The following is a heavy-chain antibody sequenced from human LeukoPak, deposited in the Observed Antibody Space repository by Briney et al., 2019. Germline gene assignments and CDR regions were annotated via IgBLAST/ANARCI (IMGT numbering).Heavy chain of an antibody. Sequence: ASVKVSCKAPGYTFTGYYMHWVRQAPGQGLEWMGWINPNSGGTNYAQKFQGRVTMTRDTSISTAYMELSRLRSDDTAVYYCARVSHSGYDIEAFDYWGQGTLVTVSS. CDR2: INPNSGGT. J-gene: IGHJ4*02. CDR1: GYTFTGYY. V-gene: IGHV1-2*02. D-gene: IGHD5-12*01. CDR3: ARVSHSGYDIEAFDY.